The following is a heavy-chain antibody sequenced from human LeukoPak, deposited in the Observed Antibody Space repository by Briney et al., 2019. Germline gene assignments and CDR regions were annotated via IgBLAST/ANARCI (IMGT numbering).Heavy chain of an antibody. CDR1: GGSISSYY. Sequence: PSETLSLTCTVSGGSISSYYWSWIRQPPGKGLEWIGYIYYSGSTNYNPSLKSRVTISVDTSKNQFSLQLSSVTAADTAVYYCAREAHRLSYGGYVSVVGYFDYWGQGTLVTVSS. V-gene: IGHV4-59*01. J-gene: IGHJ4*02. D-gene: IGHD5-12*01. CDR3: AREAHRLSYGGYVSVVGYFDY. CDR2: IYYSGST.